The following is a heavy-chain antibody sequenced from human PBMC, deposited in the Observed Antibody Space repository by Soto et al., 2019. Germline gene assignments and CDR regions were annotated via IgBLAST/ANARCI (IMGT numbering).Heavy chain of an antibody. CDR2: IYHTGST. V-gene: IGHV4-34*01. CDR1: GGSFSGYY. CDR3: ARGSRGRSSSWSDY. D-gene: IGHD6-13*01. Sequence: QVQLQQWGAGLLKPSETLSLTCAVYGGSFSGYYWSWIRQPPGKGLEWIGEIYHTGSTNYTPSLKSRVAISVDTSKNQFSLKLNSVTAADTAVYYWARGSRGRSSSWSDYWGQGTLVTVSS. J-gene: IGHJ4*02.